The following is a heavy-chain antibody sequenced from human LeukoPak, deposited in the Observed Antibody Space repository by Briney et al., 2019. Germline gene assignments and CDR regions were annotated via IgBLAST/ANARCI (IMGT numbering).Heavy chain of an antibody. CDR1: GFTFSSYA. CDR2: ISYDGSNK. V-gene: IGHV3-30*04. J-gene: IGHJ4*02. D-gene: IGHD3-10*01. Sequence: GGSLRLSCAASGFTFSSYAMHWVRQAPGKGLEWVAVISYDGSNKYYADSVKGRFTISRDNSKNTLYVQMNSLRVEDTAVYYCAKERYGSGTYYPDYWGQGTLVTVSS. CDR3: AKERYGSGTYYPDY.